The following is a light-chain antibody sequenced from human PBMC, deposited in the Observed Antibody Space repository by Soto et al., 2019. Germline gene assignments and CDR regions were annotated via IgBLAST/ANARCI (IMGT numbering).Light chain of an antibody. V-gene: IGKV4-1*01. Sequence: DIVMTQSPDPLAVSLGERATINCKSSQSVLYSSNNKNYLAWYQQKPGQPPKLLIYWASTRESGVPDRFSGSGSGTDFTLTISSLEPEDFAVYYCQQRSTRPLTFGGGTKVEIK. CDR2: WAS. J-gene: IGKJ4*01. CDR3: QQRSTRPLT. CDR1: QSVLYSSNNKNY.